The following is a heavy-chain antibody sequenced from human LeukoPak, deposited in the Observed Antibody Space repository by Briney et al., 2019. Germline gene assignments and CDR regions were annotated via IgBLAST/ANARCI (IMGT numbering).Heavy chain of an antibody. D-gene: IGHD3-10*01. V-gene: IGHV3-48*02. CDR2: ISSSSGST. CDR1: GFTFSGYG. CDR3: ARDSSGSDFDY. J-gene: IGHJ4*02. Sequence: GGSLRLSCAASGFTFSGYGMNWVRQAPGKGLEWVSYISSSSGSTFYADSVKGRFTVSRDNAKSSLFLQMSSLRDEDTAVYYCARDSSGSDFDYWGQGTLVTVSS.